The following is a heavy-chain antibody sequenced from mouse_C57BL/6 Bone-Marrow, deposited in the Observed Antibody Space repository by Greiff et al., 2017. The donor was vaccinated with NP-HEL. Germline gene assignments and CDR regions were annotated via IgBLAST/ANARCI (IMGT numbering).Heavy chain of an antibody. CDR1: GYSFTGYY. CDR2: INPSTGGT. J-gene: IGHJ1*03. CDR3: AREATVVATRYFDV. D-gene: IGHD1-1*01. Sequence: EVQLQQSGPELVKPGASVKISCKASGYSFTGYYMNWVKQSPEKSLEWIGEINPSTGGTTYNQKFKAKATLTVDKSSSTAYMQLKSLTSEDSAVYYCAREATVVATRYFDVWGTGTTVTVSS. V-gene: IGHV1-42*01.